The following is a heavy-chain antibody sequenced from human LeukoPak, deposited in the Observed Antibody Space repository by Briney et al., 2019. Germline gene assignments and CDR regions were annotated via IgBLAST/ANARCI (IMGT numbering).Heavy chain of an antibody. CDR3: ARVSWFPGTSYYYMDV. CDR2: IYYSGST. J-gene: IGHJ6*03. CDR1: GGSISSYY. D-gene: IGHD1-1*01. V-gene: IGHV4-59*01. Sequence: SETLSLTCTVSGGSISSYYWSWIRQPPGKGLEWIGYIYYSGSTNYNPSLKSRVTISVDTSKNQFSLKLTSVTAADTAVYYCARVSWFPGTSYYYMDVWGRGTTVTVSS.